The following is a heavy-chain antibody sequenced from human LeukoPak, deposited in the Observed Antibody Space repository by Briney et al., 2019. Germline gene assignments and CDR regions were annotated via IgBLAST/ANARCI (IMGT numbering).Heavy chain of an antibody. CDR1: GFIFSPYW. CDR2: MKEDGGEK. CDR3: ARVRTEWYIDL. Sequence: GGSLRLSCAASGFIFSPYWVTWVRQAPGMGLEWVANMKEDGGEKFYVDSVRGRFTISRDNVKNSVYLQMNSLGVEGTGVYYCARVRTEWYIDLWGRGTLVTVST. V-gene: IGHV3-7*01. J-gene: IGHJ2*01. D-gene: IGHD2-8*02.